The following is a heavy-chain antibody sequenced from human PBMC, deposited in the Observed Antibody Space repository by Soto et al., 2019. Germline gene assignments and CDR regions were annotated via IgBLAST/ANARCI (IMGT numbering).Heavy chain of an antibody. CDR2: IYYSGST. CDR1: GGSISSYY. Sequence: QVQLQESGPGLVKPSETLSLTCTVSGGSISSYYWSWIRQPPGKGLEWIGYIYYSGSTNYNPSLKSRVTVSVDTSKNPFSRKLSSVTAADTAVYYCARAAIVVVPAAVTQVHYYYGMDVWGQGTTVTVSS. D-gene: IGHD2-2*01. V-gene: IGHV4-59*01. CDR3: ARAAIVVVPAAVTQVHYYYGMDV. J-gene: IGHJ6*02.